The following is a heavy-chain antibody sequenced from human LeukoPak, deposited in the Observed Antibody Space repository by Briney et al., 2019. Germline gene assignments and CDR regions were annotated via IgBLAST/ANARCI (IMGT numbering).Heavy chain of an antibody. CDR3: AKVARNFLWFGELEY. V-gene: IGHV3-23*01. CDR1: GFTFSSYG. D-gene: IGHD3-10*01. J-gene: IGHJ4*02. Sequence: GGSLRLSCAASGFTFSSYGMSWVRQAPGKGLEWVSAISGSGGSTYYADSVKGRFTISRDNSKNTLYLQMNSLRAEDTAVYYCAKVARNFLWFGELEYWGQGTLVTVSS. CDR2: ISGSGGST.